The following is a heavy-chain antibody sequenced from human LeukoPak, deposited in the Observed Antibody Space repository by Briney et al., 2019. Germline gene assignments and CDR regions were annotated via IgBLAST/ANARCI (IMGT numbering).Heavy chain of an antibody. CDR3: ATYRQVLLPFES. J-gene: IGHJ4*02. Sequence: GGSRRLSCAASGFTFSTFAMIWVRQPPGKGLEWVSSIFPSGGEIHYADSVRGRFTISRDNSKSTLSLQMNSLRAEDTAIYYCATYRQVLLPFESWGQGTLVTVSS. D-gene: IGHD2-8*02. V-gene: IGHV3-23*01. CDR2: IFPSGGEI. CDR1: GFTFSTFA.